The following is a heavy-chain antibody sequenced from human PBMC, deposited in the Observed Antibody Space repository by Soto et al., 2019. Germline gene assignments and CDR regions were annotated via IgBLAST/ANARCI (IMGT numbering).Heavy chain of an antibody. D-gene: IGHD5-12*01. CDR1: GDSIISGGYY. Sequence: VQLPESVPGLVKPSQTLSLTCSVSGDSIISGGYYWSWIRQRPGQGLEWIGDIYYSGPTYYNPPLKSRETISVDTSKNQFSLRLSSMTAADTAVYYGVRDSGYAGCDYWGQGSLVTVSS. J-gene: IGHJ4*02. CDR2: IYYSGPT. CDR3: VRDSGYAGCDY. V-gene: IGHV4-31*03.